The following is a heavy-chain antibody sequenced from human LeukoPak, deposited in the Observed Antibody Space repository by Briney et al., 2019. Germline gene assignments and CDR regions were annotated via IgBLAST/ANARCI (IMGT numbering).Heavy chain of an antibody. J-gene: IGHJ4*02. CDR2: ISYDGSNK. V-gene: IGHV3-30-3*01. D-gene: IGHD2-8*01. Sequence: HPGGSLRLSCAASGFTFSRYAMHWVRQAPGKGLEWVAVISYDGSNKYYADSVKGRFTISRDNSKNTLYLQMNSLRAEDTAVYYCAREYGYWGQGTLVTVSS. CDR1: GFTFSRYA. CDR3: AREYGY.